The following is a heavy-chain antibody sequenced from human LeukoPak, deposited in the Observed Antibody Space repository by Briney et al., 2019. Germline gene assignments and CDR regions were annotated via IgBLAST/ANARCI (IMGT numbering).Heavy chain of an antibody. CDR1: GYTFTSYD. CDR3: ARDPLRYYDFWSGYYRPDY. V-gene: IGHV1-8*01. Sequence: ASVKVSCKASGYTFTSYDINWVRQATGQGLEWMGWMNPNSGNTGYAQKFQGRVTMTRNTSISTAYMELSRLRSDDTAVYYCARDPLRYYDFWSGYYRPDYWGQGTLVTVSS. D-gene: IGHD3-3*01. J-gene: IGHJ4*02. CDR2: MNPNSGNT.